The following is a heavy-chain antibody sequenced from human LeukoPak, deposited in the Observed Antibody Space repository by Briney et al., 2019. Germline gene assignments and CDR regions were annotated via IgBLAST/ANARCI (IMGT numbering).Heavy chain of an antibody. V-gene: IGHV3-30-3*01. CDR2: ISYDGSNK. CDR1: GFTFSSYA. J-gene: IGHJ4*02. Sequence: GGSLRLSCAASGFTFSSYAMHWVRQAPGKGLEWVAVISYDGSNKYYADSVKGRFTISRDNPKNTLYLQMNSLRAEDTAVYYCARRRDYFDYWGQGTLVTVSS. CDR3: ARRRDYFDY.